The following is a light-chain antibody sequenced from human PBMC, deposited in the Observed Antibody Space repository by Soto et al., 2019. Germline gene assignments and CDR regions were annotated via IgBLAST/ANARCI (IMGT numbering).Light chain of an antibody. Sequence: SYELTQPPSVSVSPGQTASITCSGEKLGNKYACWYQQKPGQSPVLVIYQDIKRPSGIPERFSGSNSGNTATLTISGTQAMDEADYCCQAWDSSTVVFGGGTKLTVL. J-gene: IGLJ2*01. CDR1: KLGNKY. CDR2: QDI. V-gene: IGLV3-1*01. CDR3: QAWDSSTVV.